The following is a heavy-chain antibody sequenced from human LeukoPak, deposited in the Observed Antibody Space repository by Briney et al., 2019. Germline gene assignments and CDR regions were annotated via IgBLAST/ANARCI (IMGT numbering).Heavy chain of an antibody. CDR3: ARPRSGGTWFFDY. V-gene: IGHV3-48*04. CDR2: ISSTSSTI. D-gene: IGHD2-15*01. CDR1: GFTFSSYA. J-gene: IGHJ4*02. Sequence: GGSLRLSCAASGFTFSSYAMHWVRQAPGKGLEWISHISSTSSTIKYADSVKGRFTISRDNAKNSLHLQMNSLRAEDTAVYYCARPRSGGTWFFDYWGQGTLVTVSS.